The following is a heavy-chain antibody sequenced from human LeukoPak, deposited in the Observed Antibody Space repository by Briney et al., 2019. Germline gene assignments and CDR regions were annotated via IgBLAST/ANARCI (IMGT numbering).Heavy chain of an antibody. CDR2: VDPEDGET. V-gene: IGHV1-69-2*01. CDR3: ATSPYCGGDCYLDWFDP. D-gene: IGHD2-21*01. CDR1: GYTFTDYY. Sequence: ASVKISRKVSGYTFTDYYMHWVQQAPGKGLEWMGLVDPEDGETIYAEKFQGRVTITADTSTDTAYMELSSLRSEDTAVYYCATSPYCGGDCYLDWFDPWGQGTLVTVSS. J-gene: IGHJ5*02.